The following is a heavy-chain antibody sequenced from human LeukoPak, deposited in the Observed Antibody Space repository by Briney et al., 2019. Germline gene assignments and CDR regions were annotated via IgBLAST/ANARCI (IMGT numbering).Heavy chain of an antibody. D-gene: IGHD3-10*01. CDR2: INYSGST. J-gene: IGHJ4*02. CDR3: ARYVVYGSGKYYFDY. V-gene: IGHV4-39*01. Sequence: SETLSLTCTVSGGSVSSTTYFWSWMRQPPGKGLEWIASINYSGSTYYNPSLKSRVTISVDTSDNQFSLKLSSVTAADTAVYYCARYVVYGSGKYYFDYWGQGTLVTVSS. CDR1: GGSVSSTTYF.